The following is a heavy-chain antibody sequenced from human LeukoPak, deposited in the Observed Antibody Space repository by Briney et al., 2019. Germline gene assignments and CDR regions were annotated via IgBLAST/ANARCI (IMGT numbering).Heavy chain of an antibody. CDR2: IYPGDSDT. D-gene: IGHD6-13*01. V-gene: IGHV5-51*01. Sequence: GESLKISCKGSGYRFTSYWIGWVRQLPGKGLEWMGIIYPGDSDTRYSPSFQGQVTISADKSISTAYLQWSSLKASDTAMYYCARLRKAIEYCSSWPGDYWCQGTLVTVSS. CDR3: ARLRKAIEYCSSWPGDY. CDR1: GYRFTSYW. J-gene: IGHJ4*02.